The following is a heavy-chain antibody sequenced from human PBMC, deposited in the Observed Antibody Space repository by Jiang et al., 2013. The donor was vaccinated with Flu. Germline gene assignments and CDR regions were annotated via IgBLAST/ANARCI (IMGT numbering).Heavy chain of an antibody. D-gene: IGHD3-10*01. CDR1: GGSIISGGYY. CDR3: ARVRVHNDSGMLGYFDS. J-gene: IGHJ4*02. V-gene: IGHV4-31*03. Sequence: GSGLVKPSQTLSLTCTVSGGSIISGGYYWSWIRQHPGKGLEWIGYIYYSGSTYYNPSLKSRVTISVDTSKNQFSLKLSSVTAADTAVYYCARVRVHNDSGMLGYFDSWGQGTLVTVSS. CDR2: IYYSGST.